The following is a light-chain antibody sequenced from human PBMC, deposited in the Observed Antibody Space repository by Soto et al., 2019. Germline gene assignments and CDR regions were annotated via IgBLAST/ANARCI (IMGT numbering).Light chain of an antibody. CDR2: EVS. J-gene: IGLJ3*02. CDR1: SSDVGGYNY. Sequence: QSALTQPASVSGSPGQSITISCTGTSSDVGGYNYVSWYQQHPGKAPKLMIYEVSNRPSGVPDRFSASKSATSASLAISGLRSDDEADYYCGAWDDSLSGWVFGGGTKLTVL. CDR3: GAWDDSLSGWV. V-gene: IGLV2-14*01.